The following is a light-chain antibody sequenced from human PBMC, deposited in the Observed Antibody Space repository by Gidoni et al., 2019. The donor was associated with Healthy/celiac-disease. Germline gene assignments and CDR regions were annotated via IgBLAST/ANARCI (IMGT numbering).Light chain of an antibody. CDR2: LGS. V-gene: IGKV2-28*01. Sequence: DIVMTQSPLSLPVTPGEPASISCRSSQSLLHSNGYNYLGWYLQKPGQSPQLLIYLGSDRASGVPDRFSGSASGTDFTLKISRVEAEDVGVYYCMQALQTPFTFGPGTKVDIK. CDR3: MQALQTPFT. CDR1: QSLLHSNGYNY. J-gene: IGKJ3*01.